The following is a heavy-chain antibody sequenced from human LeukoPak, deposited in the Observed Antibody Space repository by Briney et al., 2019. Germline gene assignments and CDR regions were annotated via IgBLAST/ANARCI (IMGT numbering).Heavy chain of an antibody. D-gene: IGHD2-15*01. CDR2: IYYSGST. CDR1: GGSISSGDYY. J-gene: IGHJ6*02. CDR3: ARGGGLYYYYGMDV. V-gene: IGHV4-30-4*01. Sequence: SETLPLTCTVSGGSISSGDYYWSWIRQPPGKGLEWIGYIYYSGSTYYNPSLKSRVTISVDTSKNQFSLKLSSVTAADTAVYYCARGGGLYYYYGMDVWGQGTTVTVSS.